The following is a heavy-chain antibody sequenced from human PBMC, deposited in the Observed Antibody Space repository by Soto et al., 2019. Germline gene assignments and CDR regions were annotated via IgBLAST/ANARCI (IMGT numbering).Heavy chain of an antibody. CDR3: ARVVVAATMRDAFDI. Sequence: QVQLVQSGAEVKKPGASVKVSCKASGYTFTSYYMHWVRQAPGQGLEWMGIINPSGGSTSYAQKFQVRVTMTRDTSTSTVYMELSSLRSEDTAVYYCARVVVAATMRDAFDIWGQGTIVTVSS. D-gene: IGHD2-15*01. J-gene: IGHJ3*02. V-gene: IGHV1-46*03. CDR2: INPSGGST. CDR1: GYTFTSYY.